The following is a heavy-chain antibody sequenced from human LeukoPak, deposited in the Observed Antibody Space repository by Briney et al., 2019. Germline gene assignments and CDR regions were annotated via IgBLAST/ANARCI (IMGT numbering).Heavy chain of an antibody. Sequence: GSLRLSCAASGFTFSSYEMNWVRQAPGKGLEWVSGINWNGGSTGYVDSVKGRFTISRDNAKNSLYLQMNSLRAEDTALYYCARVQSSSWFGSPDYWGQGTLVTVSS. D-gene: IGHD6-13*01. V-gene: IGHV3-20*04. J-gene: IGHJ4*02. CDR2: INWNGGST. CDR3: ARVQSSSWFGSPDY. CDR1: GFTFSSYE.